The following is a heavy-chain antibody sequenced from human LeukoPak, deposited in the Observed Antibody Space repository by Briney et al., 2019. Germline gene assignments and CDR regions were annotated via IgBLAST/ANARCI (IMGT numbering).Heavy chain of an antibody. J-gene: IGHJ4*02. CDR1: GGSISSYY. V-gene: IGHV4-59*01. CDR3: ARGYSSSSPLGY. D-gene: IGHD6-6*01. CDR2: IYYSGST. Sequence: SETQSLTCTVSGGSISSYYWSWIRQPPGKGLEWLGYIYYSGSTNYNPSLKSRVTISVDTSKNQFSLKLSSVTAADTAVYYCARGYSSSSPLGYWGQGTLVTVSS.